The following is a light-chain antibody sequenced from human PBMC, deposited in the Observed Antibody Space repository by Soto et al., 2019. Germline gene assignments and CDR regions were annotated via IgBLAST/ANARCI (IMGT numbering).Light chain of an antibody. J-gene: IGKJ1*01. Sequence: EIVLTQSPGTLSLSPGERATLSCRASQSVSSNLAWYQQKPGQAPRLLIYHASNRATGIPARFRGSGSGTDFTLTISRLEPEDFAVYYCKQYGSSPTCGQGNKGAIK. V-gene: IGKV3-20*01. CDR2: HAS. CDR1: QSVSSN. CDR3: KQYGSSPT.